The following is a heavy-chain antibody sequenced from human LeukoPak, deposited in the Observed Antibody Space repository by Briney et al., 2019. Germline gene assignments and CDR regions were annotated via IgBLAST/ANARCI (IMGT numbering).Heavy chain of an antibody. CDR3: ARDRVDSSSSTWFDP. CDR1: GFTFSDYY. V-gene: IGHV3-11*04. D-gene: IGHD6-6*01. J-gene: IGHJ5*02. Sequence: GGSLRLSCAASGFTFSDYYMSWIRQAPGKGLEWVSYISSSGSTIYYADSVKGRFTISRDNAKNSLYLQMNSLRVEDTAVYYCARDRVDSSSSTWFDPWGQGTLVTVSS. CDR2: ISSSGSTI.